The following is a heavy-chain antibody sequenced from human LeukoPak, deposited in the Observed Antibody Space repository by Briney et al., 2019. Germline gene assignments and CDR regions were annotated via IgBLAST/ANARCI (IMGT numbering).Heavy chain of an antibody. D-gene: IGHD2-15*01. CDR1: GYTFTSYA. Sequence: ASVKVSCKASGYTFTSYAMNWVRQAPGQGLEWMGWINTNTGNPTYAQGFTGRFVFSLDTSVSTAYLQISSLKAEDTAVYYCARQGWRGYYYYYMDVWGKGTTVTVSS. CDR2: INTNTGNP. V-gene: IGHV7-4-1*02. J-gene: IGHJ6*03. CDR3: ARQGWRGYYYYYMDV.